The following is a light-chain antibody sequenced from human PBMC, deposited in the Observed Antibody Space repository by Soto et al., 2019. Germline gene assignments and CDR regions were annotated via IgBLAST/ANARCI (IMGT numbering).Light chain of an antibody. CDR1: LPISNY. V-gene: IGKV1-27*01. Sequence: DIQMTQSPSSLSASVGDRVTITCRASLPISNYLAWYQQKPGKIPNLLIYAASTLQAGVPSRFSGSGSVPDFPLTISSLQPEVVAGYYGRKYHSAPLTFGGGTNVEIK. CDR2: AAS. CDR3: RKYHSAPLT. J-gene: IGKJ4*01.